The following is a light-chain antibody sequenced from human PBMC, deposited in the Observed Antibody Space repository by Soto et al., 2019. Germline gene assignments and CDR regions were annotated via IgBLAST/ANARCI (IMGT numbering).Light chain of an antibody. CDR2: GAS. Sequence: EIVMTQSPATLSVSPGERATLSCRASQTVSGNLAWYQQKPGQAPRLLICGASTRATGIPARFSGSGSGTEFTLTISSLQSEDSALYYCQQYNSWLWTFGQGTKVDIK. CDR3: QQYNSWLWT. J-gene: IGKJ1*01. V-gene: IGKV3-15*01. CDR1: QTVSGN.